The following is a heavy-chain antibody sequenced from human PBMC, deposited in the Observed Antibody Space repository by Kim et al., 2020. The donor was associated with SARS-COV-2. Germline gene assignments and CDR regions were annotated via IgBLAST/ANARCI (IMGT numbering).Heavy chain of an antibody. Sequence: ASVKVSCKASGYTLSSYCMHWVRQAPGQRPEWMGWINGVNGNTKYSQKFEGRGTITRDTSASTVYMELSSLISEDTAVYYCARDGRSVDYYFDYWGKGSLVTLSS. CDR1: GYTLSSYC. V-gene: IGHV1-3*01. CDR3: ARDGRSVDYYFDY. J-gene: IGHJ4*02. CDR2: INGVNGNT.